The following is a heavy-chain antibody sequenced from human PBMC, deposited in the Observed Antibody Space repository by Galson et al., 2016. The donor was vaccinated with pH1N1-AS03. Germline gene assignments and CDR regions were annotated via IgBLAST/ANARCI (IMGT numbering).Heavy chain of an antibody. CDR3: VRDSNAWSFDY. D-gene: IGHD2-2*01. CDR1: GFSFNSYG. Sequence: SLRLSCAASGFSFNSYGMHWVRQAPGKGLEWVTFMWHDGIAKRYADSVKGRFAISRDSSKTLVYLQMNRLRSEDTGVYYCVRDSNAWSFDYWGQGALVTVSS. V-gene: IGHV3-33*01. CDR2: MWHDGIAK. J-gene: IGHJ4*02.